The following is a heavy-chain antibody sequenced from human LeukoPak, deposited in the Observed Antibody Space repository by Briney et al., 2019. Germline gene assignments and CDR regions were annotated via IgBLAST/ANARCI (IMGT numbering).Heavy chain of an antibody. CDR1: GFTFGDYA. Sequence: GGSLRLSCTASGFTFGDYAMSWVRQAPGKGLEGVGFIRSKAYGGTTEYAASVKGRFTISRDDSKSIAYLQMNSLKTEDTAVYYCTRDLSGYSGYGFFDYWGQGTLVTVSS. V-gene: IGHV3-49*04. CDR2: IRSKAYGGTT. J-gene: IGHJ4*02. CDR3: TRDLSGYSGYGFFDY. D-gene: IGHD5-12*01.